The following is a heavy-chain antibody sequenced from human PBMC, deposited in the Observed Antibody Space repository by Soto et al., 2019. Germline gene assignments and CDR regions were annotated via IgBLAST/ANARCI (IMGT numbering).Heavy chain of an antibody. V-gene: IGHV1-2*02. CDR2: INPNSGGT. J-gene: IGHJ6*02. D-gene: IGHD2-2*02. Sequence: GASVKVSCKASGYTFTGYYMHWVRQAPGQGLEWMGWINPNSGGTNYAQKFQGRVTMTRDTSISTAYMELSRLRSDDTAVYYCARXIVVVPAAIDYYYGMDVWGQGTTVTVSS. CDR3: ARXIVVVPAAIDYYYGMDV. CDR1: GYTFTGYY.